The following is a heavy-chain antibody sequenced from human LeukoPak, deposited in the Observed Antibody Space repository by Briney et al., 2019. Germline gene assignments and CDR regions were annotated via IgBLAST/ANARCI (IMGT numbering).Heavy chain of an antibody. Sequence: SETLSLTCAVYGGSFSGYYWSWIRQPPGKGLEWIGEINHSGSTNYNPSLKRRVTISVDTSKNQFPLKLSSVTAADTAVYYCARGRKDKNYAIFGVVMSYYYYMDVWGKGTTVTVSS. D-gene: IGHD3-3*01. V-gene: IGHV4-34*01. J-gene: IGHJ6*03. CDR2: INHSGST. CDR1: GGSFSGYY. CDR3: ARGRKDKNYAIFGVVMSYYYYMDV.